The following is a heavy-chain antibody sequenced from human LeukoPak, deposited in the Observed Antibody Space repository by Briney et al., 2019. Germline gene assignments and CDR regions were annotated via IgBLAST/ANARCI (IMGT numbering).Heavy chain of an antibody. CDR1: GYSISSGSY. J-gene: IGHJ5*02. V-gene: IGHV4-38-2*02. D-gene: IGHD6-13*01. Sequence: SETLSLTCTVSGYSISSGSYWGWIRQPPGQGLEWIGSIYHSGSTYYNPSLKSRVAISVDTSKNQFSLKLSSVTAADTAVYYCARGSSWSNWFDPWGQGTLVTVSS. CDR2: IYHSGST. CDR3: ARGSSWSNWFDP.